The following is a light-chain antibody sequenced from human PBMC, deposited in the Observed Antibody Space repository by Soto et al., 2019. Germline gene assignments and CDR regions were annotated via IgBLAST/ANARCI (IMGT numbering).Light chain of an antibody. Sequence: EVVLTLSPGTLSLSPGGRASLFCRASQTVSPYLAWYQQKPGQAPRLLIYGASSRATGIPDRFSGSGSETDFTLTISRLEPEDFAVYYCQQYVSSPFTFGPGTKVDIK. J-gene: IGKJ3*01. CDR1: QTVSPY. CDR2: GAS. CDR3: QQYVSSPFT. V-gene: IGKV3-20*01.